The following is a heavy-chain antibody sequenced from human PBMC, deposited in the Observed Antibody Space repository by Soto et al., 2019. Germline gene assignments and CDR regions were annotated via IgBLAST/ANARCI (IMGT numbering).Heavy chain of an antibody. CDR3: AKEAGDIVVVPAASFDY. V-gene: IGHV1-18*01. J-gene: IGHJ4*02. CDR1: GYTLTSYR. Sequence: ASVKVSCKASGYTLTSYRITWVRQAPGQGLEWMGWISAYNGYTNYAQSLQGRVTMTTDTSTSTAYMELRSLRSDDTAVYYCAKEAGDIVVVPAASFDYWGQGTLVTVSS. D-gene: IGHD2-2*01. CDR2: ISAYNGYT.